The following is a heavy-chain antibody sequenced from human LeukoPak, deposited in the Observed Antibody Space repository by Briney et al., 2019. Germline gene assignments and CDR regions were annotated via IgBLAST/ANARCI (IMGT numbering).Heavy chain of an antibody. CDR2: IYWNDDK. D-gene: IGHD3-16*01. CDR1: GFSLSARGVG. V-gene: IGHV2-5*01. Sequence: SGPTLVNPTQTLTLTCAFSGFSLSARGVGVAWIRQPPGKALDWLALIYWNDDKRYSPSLKSRLAITKDTSKNRVVLTMTNMDPVDTATYYCAHSDRLQEGGGIDYWGQGTLVTVSS. CDR3: AHSDRLQEGGGIDY. J-gene: IGHJ4*02.